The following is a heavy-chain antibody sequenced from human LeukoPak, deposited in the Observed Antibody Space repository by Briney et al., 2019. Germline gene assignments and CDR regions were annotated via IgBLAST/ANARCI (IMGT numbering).Heavy chain of an antibody. V-gene: IGHV4-59*01. Sequence: SETLSLTCTVSGGSISSYYWSWIRQPPGKGLEWIGYIYYSGSTNYNPSLKSRVTISVDTSKNQFSLKLSSVTAADTAVYYCARITVTTGYFDYWGQGTLDADSP. CDR3: ARITVTTGYFDY. CDR2: IYYSGST. D-gene: IGHD4-11*01. J-gene: IGHJ4*02. CDR1: GGSISSYY.